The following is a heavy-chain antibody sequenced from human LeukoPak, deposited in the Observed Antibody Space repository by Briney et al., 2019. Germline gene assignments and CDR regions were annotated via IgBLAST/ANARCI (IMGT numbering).Heavy chain of an antibody. D-gene: IGHD3-10*01. V-gene: IGHV1-18*01. CDR3: ARDLVVRGVITLALDY. CDR2: ISAYNGNT. Sequence: ASVKVSCKASGYTFTSYGISWVRQAPGQGLEWMGWISAYNGNTNYAQKLQGRVTMTTDTSTSTAYMELRSLRSDDTAVYYCARDLVVRGVITLALDYWGQGTLVTVSS. J-gene: IGHJ4*02. CDR1: GYTFTSYG.